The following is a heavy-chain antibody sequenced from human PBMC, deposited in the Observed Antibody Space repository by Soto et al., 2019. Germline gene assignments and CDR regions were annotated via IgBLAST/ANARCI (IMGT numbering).Heavy chain of an antibody. CDR2: TFYRSQWYN. D-gene: IGHD6-25*01. CDR3: SREQFYTHRGGYHYDGYFDW. CDR1: GDSVSSNTSA. V-gene: IGHV6-1*01. Sequence: SQTLSLTCDISGDSVSSNTSAWGWVRLSPSRGLEWLGRTFYRSQWYNDYAESLKGRISVIVDTSKNQFSLQLSSVTPDDTATYFCSREQFYTHRGGYHYDGYFDWWGRGPRVTVSS. J-gene: IGHJ4*02.